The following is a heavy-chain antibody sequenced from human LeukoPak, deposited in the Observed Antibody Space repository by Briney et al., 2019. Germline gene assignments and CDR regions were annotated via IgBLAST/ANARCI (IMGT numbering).Heavy chain of an antibody. J-gene: IGHJ4*02. Sequence: PGGSLRPSCAASGFTFSSYGMHWVRQAPGKGLEWVAVIWYDGSNKYYADSVEGRFTISRDNSKNTLYLQMNSLRAEDTAVYYCARDPFPHYYGSGSYVGHWGQGTLVTVSS. CDR1: GFTFSSYG. CDR3: ARDPFPHYYGSGSYVGH. V-gene: IGHV3-33*01. CDR2: IWYDGSNK. D-gene: IGHD3-10*01.